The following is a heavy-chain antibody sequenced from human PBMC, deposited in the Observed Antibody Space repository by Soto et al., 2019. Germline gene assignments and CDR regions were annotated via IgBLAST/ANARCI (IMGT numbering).Heavy chain of an antibody. CDR1: GFTFSSYG. J-gene: IGHJ4*02. CDR3: ARWGIAAGDY. CDR2: ISYDGSNK. D-gene: IGHD6-13*01. V-gene: IGHV3-33*01. Sequence: QVQLVESGGGVVQPGRSLRLSCAASGFTFSSYGMHWVRQAPGKGLEWVAVISYDGSNKYYADSVKGRFTISRDNSKNTLYLQMNSLRAEDTAVYFCARWGIAAGDYWGQETLVTVSS.